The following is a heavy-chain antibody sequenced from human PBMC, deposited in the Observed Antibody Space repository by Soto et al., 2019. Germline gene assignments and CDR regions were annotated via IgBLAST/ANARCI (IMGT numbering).Heavy chain of an antibody. D-gene: IGHD3-3*01. Sequence: PGGSLRLSCAASGFTFSNYAMSWVRQAPGKGLEWISVISGSGGSTYYADSVKGRFTISRDNSKNTLYLQINSLRAEDTAIYLCAKDFGITIFGVVNAFDIWGQGTMVTVSS. V-gene: IGHV3-23*01. CDR1: GFTFSNYA. CDR3: AKDFGITIFGVVNAFDI. CDR2: ISGSGGST. J-gene: IGHJ3*02.